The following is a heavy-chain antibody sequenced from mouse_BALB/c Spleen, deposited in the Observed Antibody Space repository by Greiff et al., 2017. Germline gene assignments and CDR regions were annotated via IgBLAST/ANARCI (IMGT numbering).Heavy chain of an antibody. Sequence: EVKLMESGGGLVQPGGSRKLSCAASGFTFSSFGMHWVRQAPEKGLEWVAYISSGSSTIYYADTVKGRFTISRDNPKNTLFLQMTSLRSEDTAMYYCARSSRLYAMDYWGQGTSVTVSS. CDR1: GFTFSSFG. CDR3: ARSSRLYAMDY. J-gene: IGHJ4*01. V-gene: IGHV5-17*02. CDR2: ISSGSSTI.